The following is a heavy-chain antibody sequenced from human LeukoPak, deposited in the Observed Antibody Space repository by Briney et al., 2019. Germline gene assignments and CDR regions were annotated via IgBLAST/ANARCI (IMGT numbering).Heavy chain of an antibody. CDR2: IYHSGST. D-gene: IGHD6-13*01. CDR3: ARDPALWRAAAKNYFDY. V-gene: IGHV4-34*01. Sequence: PSETLSLTCAVYGGSFSGYYWSWIRQPPGKGLEWIGSIYHSGSTYYNPSLKSRVTISVDTSKNQFSLKLSSVTAADTAVYYCARDPALWRAAAKNYFDYWGQGTLVTVPS. CDR1: GGSFSGYY. J-gene: IGHJ4*02.